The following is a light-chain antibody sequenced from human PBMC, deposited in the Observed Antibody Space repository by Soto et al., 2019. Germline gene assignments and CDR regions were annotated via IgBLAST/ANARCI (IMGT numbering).Light chain of an antibody. Sequence: EITMTQFPGILSASPGEGVTLSCRAAQDVTTNFAWYQQKRGQAPRLLIYDISSRATGVPARFSGSASGTELTLSLCGLESEDFEVYFCEQYNNWTFSFGQGTRLEIK. J-gene: IGKJ5*01. CDR2: DIS. V-gene: IGKV3-15*01. CDR3: EQYNNWTFS. CDR1: QDVTTN.